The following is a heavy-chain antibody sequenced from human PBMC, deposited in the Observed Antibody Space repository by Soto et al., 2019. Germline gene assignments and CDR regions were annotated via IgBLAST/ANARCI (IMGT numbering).Heavy chain of an antibody. Sequence: QVQLVESGGGVVQPGRSLRLSCAASGFMFSNHGMHWVRQAPGKGLEWVAVIWSDGNNRYYADSVKGRFTISRDNSKNTVYLKMNSLRAEDTAVYYCVRRDNWNDEASDYWGQGTLVSVSS. CDR1: GFMFSNHG. CDR3: VRRDNWNDEASDY. D-gene: IGHD1-1*01. V-gene: IGHV3-33*01. CDR2: IWSDGNNR. J-gene: IGHJ4*02.